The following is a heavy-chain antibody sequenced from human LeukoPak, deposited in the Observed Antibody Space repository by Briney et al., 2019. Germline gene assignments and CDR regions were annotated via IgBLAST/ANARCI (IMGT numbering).Heavy chain of an antibody. D-gene: IGHD1-26*01. CDR2: IWYDGSNK. V-gene: IGHV3-33*01. CDR1: GFTFSSHG. Sequence: QPGRSLRLSCATSGFTFSSHGMHWVRQAPGKGLEWVAVIWYDGSNKFYADSVKGRFTISRDNSKNTLYLQMNSLRAEDTAVYYCARETTTLDYWGQGTLVTVSS. J-gene: IGHJ4*02. CDR3: ARETTTLDY.